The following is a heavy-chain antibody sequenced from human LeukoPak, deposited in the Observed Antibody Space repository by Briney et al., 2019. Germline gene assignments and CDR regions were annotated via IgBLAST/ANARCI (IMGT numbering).Heavy chain of an antibody. CDR2: ISSSSSYI. J-gene: IGHJ4*02. V-gene: IGHV3-21*01. CDR3: AREVVPAAENDY. D-gene: IGHD2-2*01. CDR1: GFTFSSYS. Sequence: GGSLRLSCAASGFTFSSYSMNWVRQAPGKGLEWVSSISSSSSYIYYADSVKGRFTISRDNAKNSLYLQMNSLRAEDTAVYYRAREVVPAAENDYWGQGTLVTVSS.